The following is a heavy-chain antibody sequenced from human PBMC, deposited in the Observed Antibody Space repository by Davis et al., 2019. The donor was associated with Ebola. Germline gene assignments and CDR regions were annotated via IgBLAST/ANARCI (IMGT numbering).Heavy chain of an antibody. D-gene: IGHD2-2*01. CDR3: ARGGLYCSSTSCYALDY. V-gene: IGHV3-20*04. CDR2: INWNGGST. Sequence: GESLKISCAASGFTFSSYSMNWVRQAPGKGLEWVSGINWNGGSTGYADSVKGRFTISRDNAKNSLYLQMNSLRAEDTALYYCARGGLYCSSTSCYALDYWGQGTLVTVSS. J-gene: IGHJ4*02. CDR1: GFTFSSYS.